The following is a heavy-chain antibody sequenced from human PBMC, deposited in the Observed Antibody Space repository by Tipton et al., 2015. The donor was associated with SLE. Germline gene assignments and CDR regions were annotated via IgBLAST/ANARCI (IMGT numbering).Heavy chain of an antibody. V-gene: IGHV4-59*08. CDR1: GGSISSYY. D-gene: IGHD3-9*01. Sequence: TLSLTCTVSGGSISSYYWSWIRQPPGKGLEWIGYIYYSGSTYYNPSLKSRVTISVDTSKNQFSLKLSSVTAADTAVYYCARGRLAFDYWGQGTLVTVSS. CDR2: IYYSGST. CDR3: ARGRLAFDY. J-gene: IGHJ4*02.